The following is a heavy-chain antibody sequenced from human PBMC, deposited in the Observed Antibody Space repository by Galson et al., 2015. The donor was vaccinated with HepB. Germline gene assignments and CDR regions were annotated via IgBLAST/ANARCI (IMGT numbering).Heavy chain of an antibody. V-gene: IGHV5-51*01. CDR3: ARLTTKSFCPGGSCAAFDL. Sequence: QSGAEVKKPGESLKISCKGSGYSFDYYWIGWVRQKPGKDLEWMGIIYPGDSDTRPSPSFEGQVSISADKSISTAYLQWSSLKASDTAMYYCARLTTKSFCPGGSCAAFDLWGRGTMVIVSS. CDR2: IYPGDSDT. J-gene: IGHJ3*01. CDR1: GYSFDYYW. D-gene: IGHD2-15*01.